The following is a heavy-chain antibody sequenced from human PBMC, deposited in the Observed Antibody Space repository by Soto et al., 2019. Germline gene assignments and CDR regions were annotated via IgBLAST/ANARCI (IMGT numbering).Heavy chain of an antibody. CDR2: IYYSGST. Sequence: SETLSLTCTVSGGSISSGGYYWSWIRQHPGKGLEWIGYIYYSGSTYYNPSLKSRVTISVDTSKNQFSLKLSSVTAADTAVYYCARDTVTTLGSYYYGMDVWGQGTTVTVSS. CDR3: ARDTVTTLGSYYYGMDV. J-gene: IGHJ6*02. V-gene: IGHV4-31*03. CDR1: GGSISSGGYY. D-gene: IGHD4-4*01.